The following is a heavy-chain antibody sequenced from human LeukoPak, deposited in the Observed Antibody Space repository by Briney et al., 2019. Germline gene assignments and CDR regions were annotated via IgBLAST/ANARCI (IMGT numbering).Heavy chain of an antibody. D-gene: IGHD1-26*01. CDR1: GASFSGSPYY. V-gene: IGHV4-39*01. Sequence: PSETLSLTCTVSGASFSGSPYYWGWIRQPPGTGLEWIGSIYSSGSTYYNASLQSRVTISIETSKNQISLRLNSVTAADTAIYYCAKSGGYGLIDYWGQGTLVTVSS. J-gene: IGHJ4*02. CDR3: AKSGGYGLIDY. CDR2: IYSSGST.